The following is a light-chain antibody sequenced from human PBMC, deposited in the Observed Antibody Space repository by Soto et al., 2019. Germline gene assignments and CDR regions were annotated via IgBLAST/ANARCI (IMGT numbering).Light chain of an antibody. CDR3: QQYKNWFGS. CDR2: GAS. V-gene: IGKV3-15*01. Sequence: EIVMTQSPATLSVSPGERATLSCRGSESVRSNLAWYQLKPGQAPRVLIYGASTRATGIPARFSGSGSGTEFTLTINSLQSEDFAVYYCQQYKNWFGSVGQGTKVDIK. CDR1: ESVRSN. J-gene: IGKJ1*01.